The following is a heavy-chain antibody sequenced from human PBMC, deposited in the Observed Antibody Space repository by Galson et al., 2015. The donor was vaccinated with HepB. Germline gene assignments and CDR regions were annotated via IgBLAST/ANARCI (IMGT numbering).Heavy chain of an antibody. V-gene: IGHV5-51*01. CDR2: IYPSDSDT. D-gene: IGHD6-13*01. J-gene: IGHJ4*02. Sequence: QSGAEVKKPGESLKISCKGSGYSFTSYWIGWVRQMPGKGLEWMGIIYPSDSDTRYSPSFQGQVTISADKSISTAYLQWSSLKASDTAMYYCARLGSSSWYRRNFFLDYWGQGTLVTVSS. CDR3: ARLGSSSWYRRNFFLDY. CDR1: GYSFTSYW.